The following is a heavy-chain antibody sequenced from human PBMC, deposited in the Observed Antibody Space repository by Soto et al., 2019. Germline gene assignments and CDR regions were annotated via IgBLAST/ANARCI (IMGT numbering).Heavy chain of an antibody. CDR2: INYSGST. CDR1: GGSISSSSCY. V-gene: IGHV4-39*07. J-gene: IGHJ5*02. D-gene: IGHD2-2*01. Sequence: SETLSLTCTVSGGSISSSSCYWGWIRQPPGKGLEWIGRINYSGSTYYNPSLKSRVTISVDTSKNQFSLKLSSVTAADTAVYYCAGFLGYCSSTSCYPRYWFDPWGQGPLVTVSS. CDR3: AGFLGYCSSTSCYPRYWFDP.